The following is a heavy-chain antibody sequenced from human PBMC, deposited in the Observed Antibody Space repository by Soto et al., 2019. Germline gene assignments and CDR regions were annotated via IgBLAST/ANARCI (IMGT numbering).Heavy chain of an antibody. D-gene: IGHD1-26*01. CDR1: GYTFIAYY. CDR3: ARVDLYSGSLHLDY. V-gene: IGHV1-2*02. CDR2: INANSGGT. Sequence: QVQLVQSGAEVKKPGAAVKVSCKASGYTFIAYYTHWVRQAPGRGVEWMGWINANSGGTNYAQKFQGRATMTTDTAISTAYMELSRLTSDDTAVYYCARVDLYSGSLHLDYWGQGTLVTVSS. J-gene: IGHJ4*02.